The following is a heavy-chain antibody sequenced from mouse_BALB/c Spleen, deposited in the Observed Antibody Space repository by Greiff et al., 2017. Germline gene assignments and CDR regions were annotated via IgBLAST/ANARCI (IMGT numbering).Heavy chain of an antibody. V-gene: IGHV5-9-4*01. CDR1: GFTFSSYA. CDR3: ARGPPYAMDY. J-gene: IGHJ4*01. CDR2: ISSGGSYT. Sequence: EVMLVESGGGLVKPGGSLKLSCAASGFTFSSYAMSWVRQSPEKRLEWVAEISSGGSYTYYPDTVTGRFTISRDNAKNTLYLEMSSLRSEDTAMYYCARGPPYAMDYWGQGTSVTVSS.